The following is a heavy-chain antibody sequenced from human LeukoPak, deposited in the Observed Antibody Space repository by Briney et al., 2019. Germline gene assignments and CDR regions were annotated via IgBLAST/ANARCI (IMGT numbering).Heavy chain of an antibody. D-gene: IGHD3-10*01. J-gene: IGHJ4*02. CDR3: TTEPLNVLLWFG. CDR1: GFTVSNNY. CDR2: IYSGGGT. V-gene: IGHV3-66*01. Sequence: PGGSLRLSCAASGFTVSNNYMSWVRQAPGKGLEWVSVIYSGGGTYYADSVKGRFTISGDNSKNTLYLQMNNLSAEDTAVYYCTTEPLNVLLWFGWGQGTLVTVSS.